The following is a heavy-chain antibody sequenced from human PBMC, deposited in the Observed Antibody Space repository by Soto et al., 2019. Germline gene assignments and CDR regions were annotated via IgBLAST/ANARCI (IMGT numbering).Heavy chain of an antibody. CDR1: GYTFINYY. D-gene: IGHD1-26*01. CDR2: INPTGGST. J-gene: IGHJ4*02. CDR3: ARHLATSDV. Sequence: QVQLVQSGAEVKKPGASVKVSCKASGYTFINYYIHWVRQAPGHGLEWMAIINPTGGSTNYTQKFQGTLTLTIETSTTTVYMKLSSLTSEDTAIYNCARHLATSDVWGQGTMVTVSS. V-gene: IGHV1-46*01.